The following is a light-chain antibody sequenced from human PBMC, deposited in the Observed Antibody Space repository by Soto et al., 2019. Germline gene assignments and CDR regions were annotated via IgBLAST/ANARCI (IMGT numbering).Light chain of an antibody. Sequence: AIRMTQSPSLLSASTGDRVTITCRASQGISSYLAWYQQKPGKAPKLLIYAASTLQSGVPSRFSGSGSGTDFTLTLSGLHSEDFATCCCQQYYSYPQTFGQGTKGEIK. V-gene: IGKV1-8*01. J-gene: IGKJ1*01. CDR1: QGISSY. CDR3: QQYYSYPQT. CDR2: AAS.